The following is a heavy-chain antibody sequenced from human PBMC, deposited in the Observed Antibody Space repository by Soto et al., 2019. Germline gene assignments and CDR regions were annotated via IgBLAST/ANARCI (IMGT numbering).Heavy chain of an antibody. CDR1: GFTFSSAW. CDR3: TTDWGIAARPLFDH. Sequence: EVQLVASGGALVKPGGSLRLSCAASGFTFSSAWMGWVRQAPGKGLEWVGRSKSKSAGGTTDHSAPVKGRFAISRDDSKNTLFLQMNFLKVEDTAVYYCTTDWGIAARPLFDHWGLGTLVTVSS. CDR2: SKSKSAGGTT. D-gene: IGHD6-6*01. V-gene: IGHV3-15*02. J-gene: IGHJ4*02.